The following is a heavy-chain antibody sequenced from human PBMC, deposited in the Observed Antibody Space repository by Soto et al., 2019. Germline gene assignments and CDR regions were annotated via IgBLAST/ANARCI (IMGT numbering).Heavy chain of an antibody. V-gene: IGHV1-69*02. CDR3: ARSIEGHDSPDFDY. J-gene: IGHJ4*02. D-gene: IGHD6-6*01. CDR1: GGTFSGYT. Sequence: SVKVSCKASGGTFSGYTISWVRQAPGQGLEWMGRIIPILGIANYAQKFQGRVTITADKSTSTAYMELSSLRSEVTAVYYCARSIEGHDSPDFDYWGQGTLVTVS. CDR2: IIPILGIA.